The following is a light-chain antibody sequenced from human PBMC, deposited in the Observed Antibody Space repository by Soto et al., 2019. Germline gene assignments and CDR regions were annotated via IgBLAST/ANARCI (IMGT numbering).Light chain of an antibody. Sequence: QSALTQPASVSGSPGPSITISCTGTSSDVGAYNYVSWYQQHPGKAPKLMIYDVSNRPSGVSSRFSGSKSGNTASLTISGLHAEGEADYYCSSYTSSSTSFGGGTKLTVL. J-gene: IGLJ2*01. CDR2: DVS. CDR1: SSDVGAYNY. V-gene: IGLV2-14*01. CDR3: SSYTSSSTS.